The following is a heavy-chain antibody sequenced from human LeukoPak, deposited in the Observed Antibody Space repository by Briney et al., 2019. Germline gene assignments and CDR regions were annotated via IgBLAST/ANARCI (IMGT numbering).Heavy chain of an antibody. CDR1: GYTFTSYG. CDR2: INPNSGGT. D-gene: IGHD6-19*01. J-gene: IGHJ4*02. Sequence: GASVKVSCKASGYTFTSYGISWVRQAPGQGLEWMGWINPNSGGTNYAQKFQGRVTMTRDTSISTAYMELSRLRSDDTAVYYCARDVAVAGDYWGQGTLVTVSS. V-gene: IGHV1-2*02. CDR3: ARDVAVAGDY.